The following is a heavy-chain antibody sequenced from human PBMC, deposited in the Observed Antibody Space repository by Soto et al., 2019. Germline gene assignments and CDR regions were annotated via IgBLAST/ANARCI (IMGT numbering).Heavy chain of an antibody. D-gene: IGHD4-17*01. Sequence: SETLSLTCTVSGGSISTGGYYWSWIRQPPGKGLEWIGYIYYSGSTNYNPSLKSRVTISVDTSKNQFSLKLSSVTAADTAVYYCARDVGVTTVSKRGYNWFDPWGQGTLVTVSS. J-gene: IGHJ5*02. CDR3: ARDVGVTTVSKRGYNWFDP. CDR2: IYYSGST. V-gene: IGHV4-61*08. CDR1: GGSISTGGYY.